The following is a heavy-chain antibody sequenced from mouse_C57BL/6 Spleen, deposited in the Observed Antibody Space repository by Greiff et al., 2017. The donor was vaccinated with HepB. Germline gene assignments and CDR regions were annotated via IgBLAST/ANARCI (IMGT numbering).Heavy chain of an antibody. CDR1: GYTFTDYY. V-gene: IGHV1-19*01. D-gene: IGHD2-12*01. Sequence: EVQLQQSGPVLVKPGASVKMSCKASGYTFTDYYMNWVKQSHGKSLEWIGVINPYNGGTSYNQKFKGKATLTVDKSSSTAYMELNSLTSEDSAVYYCARLSDSEAMDYWGQGTSVTVSS. CDR2: INPYNGGT. J-gene: IGHJ4*01. CDR3: ARLSDSEAMDY.